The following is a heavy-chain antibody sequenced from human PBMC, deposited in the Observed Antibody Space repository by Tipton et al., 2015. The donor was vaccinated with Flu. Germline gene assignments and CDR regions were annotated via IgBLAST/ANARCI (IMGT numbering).Heavy chain of an antibody. CDR1: GGSISSYY. Sequence: TLSLTCTVSGGSISSYYWSWIRQPPGKGLEWIGYIYYSGSTNYNPSLKSRVTISVDTSKNQFSLKLSSVTAADTAVYYCARNFYGSGRKINWYFDLWGRGTLVTVSS. CDR2: IYYSGST. V-gene: IGHV4-59*01. D-gene: IGHD3-10*01. CDR3: ARNFYGSGRKINWYFDL. J-gene: IGHJ2*01.